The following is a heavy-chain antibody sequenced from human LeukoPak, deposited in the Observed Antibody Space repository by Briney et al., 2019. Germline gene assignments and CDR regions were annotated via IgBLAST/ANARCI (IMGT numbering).Heavy chain of an antibody. D-gene: IGHD3-22*01. V-gene: IGHV3-21*01. CDR1: GFTFSSYA. CDR2: ISSSSSYI. J-gene: IGHJ4*02. CDR3: ARESLGSSGYYRDY. Sequence: GGSLRLSCAASGFTFSSYAMSLVRQAPGKGLEWVSSISSSSSYIYYADSVKGRFTISRDNAKNSLYLQMNSLRAEDTAVYYCARESLGSSGYYRDYWGQGTLVTVSS.